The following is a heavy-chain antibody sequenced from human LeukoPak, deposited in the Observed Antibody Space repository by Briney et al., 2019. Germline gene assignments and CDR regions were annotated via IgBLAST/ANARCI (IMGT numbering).Heavy chain of an antibody. CDR2: ISGRTGGT. CDR1: GFTVSSNY. D-gene: IGHD5-12*01. V-gene: IGHV3-23*01. CDR3: AKCGNSGCHLIDY. J-gene: IGHJ4*02. Sequence: LSGGSLRLSCEASGFTVSSNYMSWVRQAPGKGLEWVSAISGRTGGTYYADSVKGRFTISRDNSKSTLYLQMDSLRAEDTAVYYCAKCGNSGCHLIDYWGQGTLVTVSS.